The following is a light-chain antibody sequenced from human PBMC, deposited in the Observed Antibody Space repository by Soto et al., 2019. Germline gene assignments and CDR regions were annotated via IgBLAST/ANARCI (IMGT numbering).Light chain of an antibody. V-gene: IGLV1-51*01. CDR3: GTWDSRLSTYV. J-gene: IGLJ1*01. Sequence: QSALAQPPSVSAAPGQKVTISCSGSSSNIGNNYVSWYQQLPGIAPKLLIFDNNKRPSGIPDRFSGSKSGTSATLAITGLXTGDEADYYCGTWDSRLSTYVFGTGTKVTVL. CDR1: SSNIGNNY. CDR2: DNN.